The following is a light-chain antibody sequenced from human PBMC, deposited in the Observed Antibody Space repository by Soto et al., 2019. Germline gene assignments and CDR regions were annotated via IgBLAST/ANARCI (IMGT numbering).Light chain of an antibody. CDR3: QQDNNWPPCT. Sequence: EIVLTQSPATLSLSPGERATLSCRASQSVSTYVTYLAWYQQKPGQAPRLLIYGASTRATGIPARFSGSGSGTEFTLTISSLQSEDFAVYYCQQDNNWPPCTFGQGTKLEIK. V-gene: IGKV3-15*01. J-gene: IGKJ2*02. CDR2: GAS. CDR1: QSVSTY.